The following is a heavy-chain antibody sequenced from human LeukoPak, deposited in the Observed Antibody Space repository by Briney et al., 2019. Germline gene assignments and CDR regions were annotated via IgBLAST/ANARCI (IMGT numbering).Heavy chain of an antibody. D-gene: IGHD3-3*01. Sequence: SETLSLTCAVYGGSFSGYYWSWIRQPPGKGLEWIGEINHSGSTNYNPSLKSRVTISVDTSKNQFSLKLSSVTAADTAVYYCARANPVSVYDFWSGYSNGNWFDPWGQGTLVTVSS. V-gene: IGHV4-34*01. CDR1: GGSFSGYY. CDR3: ARANPVSVYDFWSGYSNGNWFDP. CDR2: INHSGST. J-gene: IGHJ5*02.